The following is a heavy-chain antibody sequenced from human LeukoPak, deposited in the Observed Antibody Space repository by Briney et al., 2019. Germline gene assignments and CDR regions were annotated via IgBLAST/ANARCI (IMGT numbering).Heavy chain of an antibody. Sequence: PSQTLSLTCTVSGGSISSGGYYWSWIRQHPGKGLEWIGYIYYSGSTYYNPSLKSRVTISVDTSKNQFSLKLSSVTAADTAVYYCARASSTPLVVGATFFDYWGQGTLVTVSS. V-gene: IGHV4-31*03. CDR3: ARASSTPLVVGATFFDY. CDR2: IYYSGST. D-gene: IGHD1-26*01. J-gene: IGHJ4*02. CDR1: GGSISSGGYY.